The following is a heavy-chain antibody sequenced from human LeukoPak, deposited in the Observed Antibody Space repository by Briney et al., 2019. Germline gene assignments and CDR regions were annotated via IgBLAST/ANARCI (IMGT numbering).Heavy chain of an antibody. Sequence: GGSLRLSCAASGFPLNIQTMSWVRQAPGKGLDWVASVSQDGREIYYVDSVKGRFTISRDNPKNSLYLQMNSLRAEDPAVYYCARDHNVEMATICGYWGQGNLVTVSS. CDR3: ARDHNVEMATICGY. V-gene: IGHV3-7*01. CDR1: GFPLNIQT. D-gene: IGHD5-24*01. CDR2: VSQDGREI. J-gene: IGHJ4*02.